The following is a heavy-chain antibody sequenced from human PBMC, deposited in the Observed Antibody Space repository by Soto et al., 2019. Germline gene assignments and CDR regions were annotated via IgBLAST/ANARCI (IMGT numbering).Heavy chain of an antibody. J-gene: IGHJ4*02. Sequence: GESLKISCKGSGYSFTSYWIGWVRQMPGKGLEWMGIIYPGDSDTRYSPSFKDQVTISADKSISTAYLQWSSLKASDTAMYYCARAATWLRPVIIDYWGQGTLVTVSS. CDR1: GYSFTSYW. CDR3: ARAATWLRPVIIDY. D-gene: IGHD5-12*01. CDR2: IYPGDSDT. V-gene: IGHV5-51*01.